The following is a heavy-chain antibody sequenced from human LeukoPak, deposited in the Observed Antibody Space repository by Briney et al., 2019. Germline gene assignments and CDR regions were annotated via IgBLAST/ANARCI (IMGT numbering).Heavy chain of an antibody. V-gene: IGHV1-46*01. J-gene: IGHJ6*02. CDR2: INPSGGST. CDR3: ATYSSSWYGMDV. Sequence: ASVKVSCKASGYTSTSYYMHWVRQAPGQGLEWMGIINPSGGSTSYAQKFQGRVTMTRDTSTSTVYMELSSLRSEDTAVYYCATYSSSWYGMDVWGQGTTVTVSS. D-gene: IGHD6-13*01. CDR1: GYTSTSYY.